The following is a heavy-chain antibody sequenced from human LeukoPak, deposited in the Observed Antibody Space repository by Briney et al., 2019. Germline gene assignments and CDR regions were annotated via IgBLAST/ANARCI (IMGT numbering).Heavy chain of an antibody. J-gene: IGHJ4*02. CDR3: AREDSSGYLGY. V-gene: IGHV4-61*01. CDR1: GGSVSSNFNY. CDR2: SHYSGST. D-gene: IGHD3-22*01. Sequence: SETLSLTCTVSGGSVSSNFNYWNTLPHPPGQGLEWIVYSHYSGSTNYNPSLKSRVTISVDTSKNQFSLKLTSLTAADTAVYYCAREDSSGYLGYWGQGTLVTVSS.